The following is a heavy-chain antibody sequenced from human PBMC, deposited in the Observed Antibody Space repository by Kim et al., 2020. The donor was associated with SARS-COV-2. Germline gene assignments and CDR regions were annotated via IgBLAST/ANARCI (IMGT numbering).Heavy chain of an antibody. J-gene: IGHJ5*02. V-gene: IGHV3-7*01. Sequence: YEVSREGRFTISRDTAKSSFYLQMHSLRVDDTAVYYCARDRAYSCFDAWGQGTLVTVSS. D-gene: IGHD5-12*01. CDR3: ARDRAYSCFDA.